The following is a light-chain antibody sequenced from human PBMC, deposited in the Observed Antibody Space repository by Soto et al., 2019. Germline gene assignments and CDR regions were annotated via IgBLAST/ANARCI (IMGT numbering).Light chain of an antibody. J-gene: IGLJ2*01. CDR3: SSHAGSNSLMV. CDR2: GNI. CDR1: SSNIGAGYD. V-gene: IGLV1-40*01. Sequence: QSVLTQPPSVSGAPGQRVTISCTGSSSNIGAGYDVHWYQQHPGTAPKLLIFGNINRPSGVPDRFSGSKSGTSASLAITGLQAEDEGDYHCSSHAGSNSLMVFGGGTKVTVL.